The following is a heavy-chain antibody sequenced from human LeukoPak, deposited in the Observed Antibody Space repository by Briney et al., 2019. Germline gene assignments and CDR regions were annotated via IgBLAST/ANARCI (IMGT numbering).Heavy chain of an antibody. CDR2: TYFRSKWYN. D-gene: IGHD2/OR15-2a*01. V-gene: IGHV6-1*01. Sequence: SQTLSLTCAISGDTVSSNSAAWNWIRQSPSRGLEWLGRTYFRSKWYNDYAESVKGRISINPDTSKNQFSLQLNSVNPEDTAVYYCANFYLDNWSQGSPVTVSS. CDR3: ANFYLDN. CDR1: GDTVSSNSAA. J-gene: IGHJ4*02.